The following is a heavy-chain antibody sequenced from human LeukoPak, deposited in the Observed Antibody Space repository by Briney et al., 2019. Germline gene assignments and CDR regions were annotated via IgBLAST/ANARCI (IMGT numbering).Heavy chain of an antibody. CDR2: IGTAGDT. D-gene: IGHD1-26*01. Sequence: GGSLRLPCAASGFTFSSYDMHWVRQATGKGLEWVSAIGTAGDTYYPGSVKGRFTISRENAKNSLYLQMNSLRAGDTAVYYCARQGRGANFDYWGQGTLVTVSS. J-gene: IGHJ4*02. V-gene: IGHV3-13*01. CDR1: GFTFSSYD. CDR3: ARQGRGANFDY.